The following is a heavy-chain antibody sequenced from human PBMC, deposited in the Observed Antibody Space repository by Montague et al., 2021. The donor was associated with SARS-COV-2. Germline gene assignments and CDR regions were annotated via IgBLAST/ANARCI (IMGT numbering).Heavy chain of an antibody. CDR1: GGSISSSSYC. CDR2: MYYSGST. Sequence: SETLSLTCTVSGGSISSSSYCWGWIRQPPGKGLEWIGSMYYSGSTYYTPTLKSRVTISVDTSQKQFTLKLSSVTAADTAVYYCARQPRNYYASGSYWALGDYWGQGTLVTVSS. V-gene: IGHV4-39*01. D-gene: IGHD3-10*01. CDR3: ARQPRNYYASGSYWALGDY. J-gene: IGHJ4*02.